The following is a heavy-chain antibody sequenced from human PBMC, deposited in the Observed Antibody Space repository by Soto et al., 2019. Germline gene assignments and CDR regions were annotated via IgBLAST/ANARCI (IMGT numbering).Heavy chain of an antibody. V-gene: IGHV3-11*06. CDR2: ISSSSSYT. D-gene: IGHD3-22*01. CDR3: ASNTYYYDSSGYYGAFDI. J-gene: IGHJ3*02. Sequence: GGSLRLSCAASGFTFSDYYMSWIRQAPGKGLEWVSYISSSSSYTNYADSVKGRFTISRDNAKNSLYLQMNSLRAEDTAVYYCASNTYYYDSSGYYGAFDIWGQGTMVTVPS. CDR1: GFTFSDYY.